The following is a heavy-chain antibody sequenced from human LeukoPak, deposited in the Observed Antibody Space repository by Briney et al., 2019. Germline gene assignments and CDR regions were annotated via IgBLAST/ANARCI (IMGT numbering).Heavy chain of an antibody. Sequence: GGSLRLSCAASGFTFSSYAMSWARQAPGKGLEWVSGISGSGAITYYADSVKGRFTISRDNSKNTLYLQMNSLRAEDTAVYYCAKAYVDTTYFDSWGQGTLVTVSS. J-gene: IGHJ4*02. V-gene: IGHV3-23*01. CDR2: ISGSGAIT. CDR1: GFTFSSYA. CDR3: AKAYVDTTYFDS. D-gene: IGHD5-18*01.